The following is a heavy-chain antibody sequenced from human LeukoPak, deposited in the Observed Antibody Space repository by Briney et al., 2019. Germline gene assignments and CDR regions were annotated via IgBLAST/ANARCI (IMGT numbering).Heavy chain of an antibody. V-gene: IGHV4-59*01. D-gene: IGHD3-22*01. CDR3: ARERAVVAPSWDYYYYMDV. CDR1: GGSISSYY. CDR2: IYYSGST. Sequence: SETLSLTCTVSGGSISSYYWSWIRQPPGKGLEWIGYIYYSGSTNYNPSLKSRVTMSVDTSKNQFSLKLSSVTAADTAVYYCARERAVVAPSWDYYYYMDVWGKGTTVTISS. J-gene: IGHJ6*03.